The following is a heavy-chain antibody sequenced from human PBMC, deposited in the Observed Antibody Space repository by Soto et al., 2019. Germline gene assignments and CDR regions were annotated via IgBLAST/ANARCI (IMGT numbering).Heavy chain of an antibody. J-gene: IGHJ3*02. CDR2: IYHSGST. CDR1: GGSISSSNW. CDR3: ARGAVRGSSMDACDI. V-gene: IGHV4-4*02. Sequence: QVQLQESGPGLVKPSGTLSLTCAVSGGSISSSNWWSWVRQPPGKGLGWIGEIYHSGSTNYNPSLMRRFTLPVDTSKNPVSLKLSSVTAADTAVYYCARGAVRGSSMDACDIWGQGTMVTVSS. D-gene: IGHD5-18*01.